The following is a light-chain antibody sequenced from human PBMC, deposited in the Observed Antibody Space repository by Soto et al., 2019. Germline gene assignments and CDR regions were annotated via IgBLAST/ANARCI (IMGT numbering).Light chain of an antibody. CDR3: QQFGGSPMYT. V-gene: IGKV3-20*01. CDR1: QSVNNNF. J-gene: IGKJ2*01. Sequence: EVVLTQSPGSLSLSPGERATLSCRASQSVNNNFLAWYQQRPGQAPRLLISGASNRAPDIPDRFSGSGSGTEFTLSIRSLEPEDSAVYYCQQFGGSPMYTFGQGTKLEI. CDR2: GAS.